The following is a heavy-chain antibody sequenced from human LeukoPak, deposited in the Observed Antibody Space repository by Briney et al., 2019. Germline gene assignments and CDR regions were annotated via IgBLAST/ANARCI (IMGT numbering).Heavy chain of an antibody. J-gene: IGHJ4*02. CDR2: ISYDGSNK. D-gene: IGHD4-23*01. V-gene: IGHV3-30*18. CDR1: GFTFSSYG. Sequence: GRSLRLSCAASGFTFSSYGMRWVRQAPGKGLEWVAVISYDGSNKYYADSVKGRFTISRDNSKNTLYLQMNSLRAEDTAVYYCAKDQTVVTPYYWGQGTLVTVSS. CDR3: AKDQTVVTPYY.